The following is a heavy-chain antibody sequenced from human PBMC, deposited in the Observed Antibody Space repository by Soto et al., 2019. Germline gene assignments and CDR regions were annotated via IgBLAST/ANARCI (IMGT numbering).Heavy chain of an antibody. CDR3: ARDQVYGSGSLIPYYYYYYMDV. CDR1: GGTFNSCT. J-gene: IGHJ6*03. V-gene: IGHV1-69*04. D-gene: IGHD3-10*01. Sequence: ASVALCCKESGGTFNSCTRRWVRRDTEQGLEWMGRIIPILGIANYAQKFQGRVTITADKSTSTAYMELSSLRSEDTAVYYCARDQVYGSGSLIPYYYYYYMDVWGKGTTVTVSS. CDR2: IIPILGIA.